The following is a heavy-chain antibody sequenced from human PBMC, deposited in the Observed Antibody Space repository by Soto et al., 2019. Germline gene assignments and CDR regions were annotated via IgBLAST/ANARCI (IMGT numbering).Heavy chain of an antibody. D-gene: IGHD4-17*01. V-gene: IGHV4-31*03. Sequence: SETLSLTCTVSGGSISSGGYYWSWIRQHPGKGLEWIGYIYYSGSTYYNPSLKSRVTISVDTSKNQFSLKLSSVTAADTAVYYCARVPTYGDYGPYYYYGMDVWGQGTTVTVPS. CDR1: GGSISSGGYY. CDR2: IYYSGST. CDR3: ARVPTYGDYGPYYYYGMDV. J-gene: IGHJ6*02.